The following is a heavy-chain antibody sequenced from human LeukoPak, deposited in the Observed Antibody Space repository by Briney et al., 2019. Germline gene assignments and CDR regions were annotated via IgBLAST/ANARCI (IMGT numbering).Heavy chain of an antibody. J-gene: IGHJ4*02. CDR1: GGTSSSYA. D-gene: IGHD1-26*01. CDR3: ARVSGSYFGSNFDY. Sequence: ASVKVSCKASGGTSSSYAISWVRQAPGQGLEWMGRIIPIFGTANYAQKFQGRVTITADKSTSTAYMELSSLRSEDTAVYYCARVSGSYFGSNFDYWGQGTLVTVSS. V-gene: IGHV1-69*06. CDR2: IIPIFGTA.